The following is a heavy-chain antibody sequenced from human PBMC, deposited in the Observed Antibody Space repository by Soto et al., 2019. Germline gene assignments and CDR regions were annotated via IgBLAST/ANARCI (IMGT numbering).Heavy chain of an antibody. CDR1: GGSFSSYA. J-gene: IGHJ3*02. CDR3: ARERDTMRDAFDI. CDR2: IIPIFGTA. Sequence: SVNGYCKASGGSFSSYAIGWVRQAPGQGLEWMGGIIPIFGTANYAQKFQGRVTITADESTSTAYMELSSLRSEDTAVYYCARERDTMRDAFDIWGQGTMVTVSS. D-gene: IGHD3-22*01. V-gene: IGHV1-69*01.